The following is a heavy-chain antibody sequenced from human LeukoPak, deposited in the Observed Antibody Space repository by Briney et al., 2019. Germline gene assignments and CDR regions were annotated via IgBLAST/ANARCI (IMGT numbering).Heavy chain of an antibody. CDR2: IRGKADNYAT. V-gene: IGHV3-73*01. Sequence: PGGSLRLSCAASGFTFNIAWMSWVRQASGKGLEWVGRIRGKADNYATAYAASVQGRCTISRDDSQNTAYLQLNSLKTEDTAVYYCTQNNYWGQGALVTVSS. J-gene: IGHJ4*02. CDR1: GFTFNIAW. CDR3: TQNNY.